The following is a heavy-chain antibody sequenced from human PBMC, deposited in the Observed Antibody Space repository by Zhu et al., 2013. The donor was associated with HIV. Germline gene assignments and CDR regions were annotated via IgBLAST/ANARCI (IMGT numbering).Heavy chain of an antibody. V-gene: IGHV1-46*01. Sequence: VQLVQSGAEVKKPGASVKVSCKASGYTFTSYYMHWVRQAPGQGLEWMGIINPSGGSTSYAQKFQGRVTMTRDTSTSTVYMELSSLRSEDTAVYYCARDFDYYDSSGYSSFDYWGQGTLVTVSS. CDR3: ARDFDYYDSSGYSSFDY. CDR1: GYTFTSYY. J-gene: IGHJ4*02. CDR2: INPSGGST. D-gene: IGHD3-22*01.